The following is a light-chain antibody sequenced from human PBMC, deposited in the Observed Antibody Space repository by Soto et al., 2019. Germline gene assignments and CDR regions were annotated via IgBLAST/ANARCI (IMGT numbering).Light chain of an antibody. Sequence: IQMTQSPSSLSASVGDSVTITCRASQGIRNDLAWYQQKPGKAPKRLVYAASSLQNGVPSRFSGSGSGTKFTLTITSLQPEDFTTYYCRQHNSYPYPFGQGTKLEIK. CDR3: RQHNSYPYP. CDR1: QGIRND. J-gene: IGKJ2*01. CDR2: AAS. V-gene: IGKV1-17*01.